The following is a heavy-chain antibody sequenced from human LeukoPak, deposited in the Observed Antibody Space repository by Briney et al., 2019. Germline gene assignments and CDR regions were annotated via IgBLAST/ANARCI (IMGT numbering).Heavy chain of an antibody. D-gene: IGHD5-12*01. Sequence: GGSLRFSCIVSGFTFGDYGMSWFRQAPGKGLEWVGFIRSKVYGGTTEYAASVKGRFTISRDDSESIAYLQMNSLKTEDTAVYYCSRDAYSGSARFDYWGQGTLVTVSS. CDR3: SRDAYSGSARFDY. CDR2: IRSKVYGGTT. V-gene: IGHV3-49*03. J-gene: IGHJ4*02. CDR1: GFTFGDYG.